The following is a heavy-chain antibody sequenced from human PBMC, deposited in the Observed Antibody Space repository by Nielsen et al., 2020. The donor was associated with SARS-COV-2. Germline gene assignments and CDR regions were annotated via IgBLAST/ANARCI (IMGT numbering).Heavy chain of an antibody. V-gene: IGHV4-34*01. CDR3: ARVSRGIAARPDY. Sequence: SQTLSLTCAVYGGSFSGYYWSWIRQPPGKGLEWIGEINHSGSTNYNPSLKSGVTISVDTSKNQFSLKLSSVTAADTAVYYCARVSRGIAARPDYWGQGTLVTVSS. D-gene: IGHD6-6*01. J-gene: IGHJ4*02. CDR1: GGSFSGYY. CDR2: INHSGST.